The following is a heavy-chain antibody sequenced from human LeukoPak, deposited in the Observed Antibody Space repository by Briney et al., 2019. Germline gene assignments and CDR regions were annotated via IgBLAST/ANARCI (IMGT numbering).Heavy chain of an antibody. Sequence: PGGSLRLSCAASGFTFSSYAMHWVRQAPGKGLEWVAVISYDGSNKYYADSVKGRFTISRDNSKNTLYLQMNSLRAEDTAVYYCARVGSSGYYYQYNWFDPWGQGTLVTVSS. CDR3: ARVGSSGYYYQYNWFDP. CDR1: GFTFSSYA. J-gene: IGHJ5*02. V-gene: IGHV3-30-3*01. D-gene: IGHD3-22*01. CDR2: ISYDGSNK.